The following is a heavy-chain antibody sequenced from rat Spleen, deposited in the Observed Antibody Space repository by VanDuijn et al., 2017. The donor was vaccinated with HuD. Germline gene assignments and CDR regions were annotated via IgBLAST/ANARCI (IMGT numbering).Heavy chain of an antibody. CDR3: TLHTTGIPRGNFDF. D-gene: IGHD1-9*01. V-gene: IGHV2-41*01. J-gene: IGHJ2*01. CDR1: GFSLTSYN. Sequence: QVQLKESGPGLVQPSQTLSLTCTVAGFSLTSYNVHWVRQPPGKGLEWIGVIWITGDTHYNSALKSRLSISKDTSKSQVFLKMNSLQTEDTAMYFCTLHTTGIPRGNFDFWGQGVMVTVSS. CDR2: IWITGDT.